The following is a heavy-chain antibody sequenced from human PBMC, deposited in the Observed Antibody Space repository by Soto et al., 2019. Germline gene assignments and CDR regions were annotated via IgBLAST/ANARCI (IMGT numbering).Heavy chain of an antibody. Sequence: QITLNESGHTVVRPTETLTLTCRFAGFSLTTSGVGVGWIRQSPGKPPECLALIYWDDDKRYSASLTSRLTITKDPANTLVVLTVSDLDPTDTATYYCAHRVLLTVFGLVTSTAIYFDFWGQGTPVAVSS. V-gene: IGHV2-5*02. D-gene: IGHD3-3*01. CDR3: AHRVLLTVFGLVTSTAIYFDF. CDR2: IYWDDDK. CDR1: GFSLTTSGVG. J-gene: IGHJ4*02.